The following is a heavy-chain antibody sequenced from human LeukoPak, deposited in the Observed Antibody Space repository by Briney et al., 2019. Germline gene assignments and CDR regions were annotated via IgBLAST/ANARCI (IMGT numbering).Heavy chain of an antibody. CDR1: GGSFSGYY. D-gene: IGHD4-17*01. CDR2: INHSGST. Sequence: PSETLSLTCAVYGGSFSGYYWSWIRQPPGKGLEWIGEINHSGSTNYNPSLKSRVTISVDTSKNQFSLKLSPVTAADTAVYYCARGRGTVNYWGQGTLVTVSS. V-gene: IGHV4-34*01. J-gene: IGHJ4*02. CDR3: ARGRGTVNY.